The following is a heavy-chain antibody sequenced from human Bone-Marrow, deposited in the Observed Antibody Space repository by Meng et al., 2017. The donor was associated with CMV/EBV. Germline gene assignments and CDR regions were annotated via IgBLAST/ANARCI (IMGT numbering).Heavy chain of an antibody. CDR1: GFTFSSYE. V-gene: IGHV3-48*03. CDR3: VRSPGYCSNTNCYSNHFDY. CDR2: ISSGGSTT. Sequence: GGSLRLSCAASGFTFSSYEMNWVRQAPGKGLEWISYISSGGSTTYYADSVKGRFTISRDNAKNSLHLQMNNLRAEDTAVYYCVRSPGYCSNTNCYSNHFDYWGQGALVTVSS. J-gene: IGHJ4*02. D-gene: IGHD2-2*01.